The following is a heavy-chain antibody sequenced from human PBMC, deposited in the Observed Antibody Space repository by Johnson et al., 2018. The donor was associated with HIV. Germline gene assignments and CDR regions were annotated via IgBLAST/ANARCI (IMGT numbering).Heavy chain of an antibody. CDR2: IYSAGST. D-gene: IGHD3-9*01. Sequence: VQLVESGGGLVQPGGSLRLSCAASGFTVSSSYMSWVRQAPGKGLEWVSVIYSAGSTYYADSVKGRFTISRDNSKNTLYLQMNSLRAEDTALYYCARVYYDILTGYYYDALDIWGQGTMVTVSS. CDR3: ARVYYDILTGYYYDALDI. V-gene: IGHV3-66*02. CDR1: GFTVSSSY. J-gene: IGHJ3*02.